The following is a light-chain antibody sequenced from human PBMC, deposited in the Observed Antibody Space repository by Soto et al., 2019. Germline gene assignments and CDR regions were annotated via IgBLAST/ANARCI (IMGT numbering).Light chain of an antibody. CDR1: QSVPRRY. J-gene: IGKJ5*01. CDR2: DAS. V-gene: IGKV3-20*01. Sequence: IVLTQSPGTLSLSPGERATLSCRASQSVPRRYLAWYQQRPGQAPTLLIYDASNMATGIPDRFSGSESGTDFTLTISSLEPEDFAVYYCQQYAWSPLTFGQGTRLEIK. CDR3: QQYAWSPLT.